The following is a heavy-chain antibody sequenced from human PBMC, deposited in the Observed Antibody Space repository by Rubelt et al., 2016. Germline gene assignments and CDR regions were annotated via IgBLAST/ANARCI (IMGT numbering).Heavy chain of an antibody. CDR1: GYTFTSYG. Sequence: QVQLVQSGAEVKKPGASVKVSCKASGYTFTSYGISWVRQAPGQGLEWMGWISAYNGNTNYAQQLQVRVTMTTGTATRTGYIELRSLRSDDTGVYYWAGDRIRIAARQGWYFDLWGRGTLVTVSS. V-gene: IGHV1-18*01. CDR3: AGDRIRIAARQGWYFDL. D-gene: IGHD6-6*01. CDR2: ISAYNGNT. J-gene: IGHJ2*01.